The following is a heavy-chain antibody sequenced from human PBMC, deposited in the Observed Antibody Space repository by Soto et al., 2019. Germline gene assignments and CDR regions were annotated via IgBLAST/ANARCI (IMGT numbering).Heavy chain of an antibody. CDR3: ARQDTALDY. Sequence: QVQLVESGGGVVQPGRSLRLSCAASGFTFSNYTIHWVRQAPGRGLAWVAVMSYDESDEYYANSVKGRFTVSRDKSKNTLYLQMNSLRSEDTAVYYCARQDTALDYWGQGTLFTVSS. CDR2: MSYDESDE. D-gene: IGHD2-15*01. CDR1: GFTFSNYT. J-gene: IGHJ4*02. V-gene: IGHV3-30-3*01.